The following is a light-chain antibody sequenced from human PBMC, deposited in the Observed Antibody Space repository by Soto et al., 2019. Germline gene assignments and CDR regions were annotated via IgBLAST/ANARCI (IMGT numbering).Light chain of an antibody. V-gene: IGKV1-5*01. CDR2: DAS. J-gene: IGKJ1*01. CDR1: QSISTR. CDR3: QQYNSYSGT. Sequence: DIQMTQSPSTLSASVGDRVTLTCMASQSISTRLAWYQQKPGKAPNLLISDASSLNSGVPSRFSGSGSGTEFTLTISSLQPDDFATYYCQQYNSYSGTFGQGTKVDI.